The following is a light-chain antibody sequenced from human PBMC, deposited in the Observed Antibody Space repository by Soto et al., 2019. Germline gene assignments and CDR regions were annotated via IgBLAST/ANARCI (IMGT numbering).Light chain of an antibody. CDR3: QQYNNWPPIT. Sequence: EIVMTQSPVTLSVSLGERATLSCRASQSVSSDLAWYQQKPGQAPRLLIYGAFNRATGVPARFSGSGSGTEFPLTISSLQSEDFAVYYGQQYNNWPPITCGQGTRLEIK. CDR1: QSVSSD. V-gene: IGKV3-15*01. CDR2: GAF. J-gene: IGKJ5*01.